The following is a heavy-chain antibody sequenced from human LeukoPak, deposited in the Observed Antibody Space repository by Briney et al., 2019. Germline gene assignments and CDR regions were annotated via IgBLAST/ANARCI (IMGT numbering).Heavy chain of an antibody. CDR1: GFTFSSYG. D-gene: IGHD5-18*01. J-gene: IGHJ4*02. Sequence: PGGSLRLSCAASGFTFSSYGMHWVRQAPGKGLEWVAVIWYVGSNKYYADSVKGRFTISRDNSKNTLYLQMNSLRAEDTAVYYCAKDARGSIQLWGTQGYYFDYWGQGTLVTVSS. CDR3: AKDARGSIQLWGTQGYYFDY. CDR2: IWYVGSNK. V-gene: IGHV3-33*06.